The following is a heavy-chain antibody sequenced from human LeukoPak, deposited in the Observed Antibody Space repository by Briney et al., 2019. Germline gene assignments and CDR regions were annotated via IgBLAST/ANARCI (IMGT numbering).Heavy chain of an antibody. V-gene: IGHV4-59*01. CDR2: IYDSGST. CDR3: ARSSRATIWDPPDGADL. D-gene: IGHD5-24*01. J-gene: IGHJ3*01. Sequence: QTSETLSLTCTVSGGPITNYYWSWIRQPPGKGLEWIGYIYDSGSTNYSPSLESRATISVDTSKNQISLNLRSVSAADTALYYCARSSRATIWDPPDGADLWGQGTMVTVSS. CDR1: GGPITNYY.